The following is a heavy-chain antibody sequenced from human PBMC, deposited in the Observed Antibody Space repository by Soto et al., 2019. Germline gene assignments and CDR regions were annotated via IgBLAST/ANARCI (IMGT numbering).Heavy chain of an antibody. CDR3: AKAGTNYYDYPGY. CDR1: GFTFSSYA. Sequence: PCRSMRLSCAAAGFTFSSYAMSCVRQAPRKEREWVSAISGSGGSTSYAESVKGRFTISRDNSKNTLYLQMNSLSAPDTAVYYCAKAGTNYYDYPGYWDQGTLVAVSS. V-gene: IGHV3-23*01. D-gene: IGHD3-22*01. J-gene: IGHJ4*02. CDR2: ISGSGGST.